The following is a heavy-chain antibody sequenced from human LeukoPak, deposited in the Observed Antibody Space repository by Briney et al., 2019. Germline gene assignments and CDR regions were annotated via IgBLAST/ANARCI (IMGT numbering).Heavy chain of an antibody. V-gene: IGHV1-69*04. CDR1: GGTFSSYA. D-gene: IGHD1-26*01. CDR2: IIPILGIA. Sequence: GSSVKVSCKASGGTFSSYAISWVRQAPGQGLEWMGRIIPILGIANYAQKFQGRVTITADKSTSTAYMELSGLRSEDTAVYYCAILSGSYDWFDPWGQGTLVTVSS. J-gene: IGHJ5*02. CDR3: AILSGSYDWFDP.